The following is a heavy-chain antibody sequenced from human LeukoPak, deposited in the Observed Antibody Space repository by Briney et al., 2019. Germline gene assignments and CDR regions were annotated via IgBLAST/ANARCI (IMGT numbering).Heavy chain of an antibody. D-gene: IGHD5-18*01. CDR1: GFTFSDYW. CDR3: ARDLRIQLWHLIDY. Sequence: GGSLRLSCAASGFTFSDYWMHWVRQAPGKGPVWVSRINFDANNTLYADSVKGRFTISRDNAKSTMYLQMNSLRDEDTAVYYCARDLRIQLWHLIDYWGQGTLVTVSS. V-gene: IGHV3-74*01. CDR2: INFDANNT. J-gene: IGHJ4*02.